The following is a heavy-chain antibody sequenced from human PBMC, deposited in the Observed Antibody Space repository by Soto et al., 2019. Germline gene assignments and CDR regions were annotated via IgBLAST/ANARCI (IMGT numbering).Heavy chain of an antibody. J-gene: IGHJ6*02. D-gene: IGHD3-16*01. Sequence: PSETLSLTCTVSGGSINGYYWGWIRQPPGKGLEWIGSIYYSGYTYYNPSLKSRVTISVDTSKNQFSLKLSSVTAADTAVYYCARHNGPLYVGYYYDMDVWGQGTTVTVSS. CDR2: IYYSGYT. CDR1: GGSINGYY. V-gene: IGHV4-39*01. CDR3: ARHNGPLYVGYYYDMDV.